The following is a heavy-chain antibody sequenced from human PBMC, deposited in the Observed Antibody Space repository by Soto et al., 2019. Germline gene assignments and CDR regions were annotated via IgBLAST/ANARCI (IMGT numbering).Heavy chain of an antibody. J-gene: IGHJ6*02. CDR2: IWYDGSNK. Sequence: QVQLVESGGGVVQPGRSLRLSCAASGFTFSSYGMHWVRQAPGKGLEWVAVIWYDGSNKYYADFVKGRFTISRDNSKNTLYLQMNSLRAEDTAVYYCARAKFTMVRGVIYYYGMDVWGQGTTVTVSS. CDR1: GFTFSSYG. CDR3: ARAKFTMVRGVIYYYGMDV. V-gene: IGHV3-33*01. D-gene: IGHD3-10*01.